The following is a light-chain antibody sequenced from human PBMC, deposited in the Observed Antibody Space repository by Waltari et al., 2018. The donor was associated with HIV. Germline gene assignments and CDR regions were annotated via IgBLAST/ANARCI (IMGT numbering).Light chain of an antibody. CDR3: AAWGDSLTSYV. Sequence: QSVRTQPPSASETRGQRVTISCYGSSSNIGSNYVYWYRHLPGTAPKLLIYRNNQRPSGVPDRFSGSKSGTSASLAISGLRSEDEADYYCAAWGDSLTSYVFGTVTKVTVL. V-gene: IGLV1-47*01. CDR1: SSNIGSNY. J-gene: IGLJ1*01. CDR2: RNN.